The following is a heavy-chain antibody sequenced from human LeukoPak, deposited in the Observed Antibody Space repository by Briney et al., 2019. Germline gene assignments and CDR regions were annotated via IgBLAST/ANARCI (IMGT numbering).Heavy chain of an antibody. D-gene: IGHD3-3*01. CDR1: AGSISSSSYY. CDR3: ARGPYLTIFGVVMAYYYMDV. CDR2: IYYRAST. J-gene: IGHJ6*03. Sequence: ADTLSLTCTVSAGSISSSSYYWAWIRQPPGKGLEWIGRIYYRASTYYNPSLKSRVTISVDTSKNQFSLTLSSVTAADTAVYYCARGPYLTIFGVVMAYYYMDVWGKGTTVTVSS. V-gene: IGHV4-39*07.